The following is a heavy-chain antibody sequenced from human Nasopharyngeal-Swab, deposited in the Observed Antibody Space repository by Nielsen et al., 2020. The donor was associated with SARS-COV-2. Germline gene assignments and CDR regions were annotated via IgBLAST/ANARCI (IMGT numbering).Heavy chain of an antibody. CDR2: MSAHTGNT. CDR1: VYTFSSFG. CDR3: ARDPGDDFDY. D-gene: IGHD3-10*01. V-gene: IGHV1-18*01. J-gene: IGHJ4*02. Sequence: ASVKVSCKASVYTFSSFGINWVRQAPGQGLEGMGLMSAHTGNTKYIERLRDRVTLTTDTATSTAYMELRSLRSDDTAVYYCARDPGDDFDYWGQGTLVTVSS.